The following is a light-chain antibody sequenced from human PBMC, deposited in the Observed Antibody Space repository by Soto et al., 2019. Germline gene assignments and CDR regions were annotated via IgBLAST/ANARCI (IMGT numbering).Light chain of an antibody. CDR1: QSISSW. CDR2: DAS. CDR3: QQYTTYPWT. Sequence: DIQMTQSPSTLSASVGDRVTITCRASQSISSWLAWYQQKPGRAPKVLIFDASSLESGVPSRFSGSGSATEFTLTISSLQPDDFATYYCQQYTTYPWTFSQGTKVEIK. J-gene: IGKJ1*01. V-gene: IGKV1-5*01.